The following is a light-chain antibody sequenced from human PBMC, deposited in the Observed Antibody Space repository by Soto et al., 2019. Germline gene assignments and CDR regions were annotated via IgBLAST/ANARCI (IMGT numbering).Light chain of an antibody. Sequence: QPVLTQPPSVSGAPGQRVTISCTGSGSNIGAGYAVHWYQQLPGTAPKLLIYSNTNRPSGVPDRFSGSKSGTSASLDITALQAGDEADYYCQSYDSSLTGWVFGGGTKLTVL. V-gene: IGLV1-40*01. J-gene: IGLJ2*01. CDR1: GSNIGAGYA. CDR3: QSYDSSLTGWV. CDR2: SNT.